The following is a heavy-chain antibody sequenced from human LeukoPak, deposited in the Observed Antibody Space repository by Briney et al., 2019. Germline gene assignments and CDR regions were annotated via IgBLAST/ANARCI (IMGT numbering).Heavy chain of an antibody. CDR1: GASISSYY. CDR3: ARFDSSGPYYYYGMDV. D-gene: IGHD3-22*01. V-gene: IGHV4-59*08. Sequence: SETLSLTCTVSGASISSYYWSWIRQPPGKGLEWIGYIYYSGSTNYNPSLKSRVTISVDTSKNQFSLKLSSVTAADTAVYYCARFDSSGPYYYYGMDVWGQGTMVTVSS. J-gene: IGHJ6*02. CDR2: IYYSGST.